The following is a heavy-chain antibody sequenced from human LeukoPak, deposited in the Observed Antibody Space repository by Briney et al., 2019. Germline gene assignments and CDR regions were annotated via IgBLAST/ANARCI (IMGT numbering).Heavy chain of an antibody. CDR3: ATDYGDYESVY. CDR2: ITPTSGAT. Sequence: ASVKVSCKASGGTFSSYAISWVRQAPGQGLEWMGWITPTSGATNYAQKFQGRVTMTRDTSITTAYMELSRLRSDDTAVYYCATDYGDYESVYWGQGTLVTVSS. D-gene: IGHD4-17*01. CDR1: GGTFSSYA. J-gene: IGHJ4*02. V-gene: IGHV1-2*02.